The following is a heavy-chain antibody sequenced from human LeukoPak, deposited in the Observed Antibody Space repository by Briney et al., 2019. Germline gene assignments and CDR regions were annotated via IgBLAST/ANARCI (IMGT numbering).Heavy chain of an antibody. CDR1: GGSISSDDCY. CDR2: IYYSGST. D-gene: IGHD5-24*01. V-gene: IGHV4-61*08. J-gene: IGHJ4*02. CDR3: ARAKRDGIRG. Sequence: SETLSLTCTVSGGSISSDDCYWAWIRQPPGKGLEWIGYIYYSGSTNYNPSLKSRVTISVDTSKNQFSLKLSSVTAADTAVYYCARAKRDGIRGWGQGTLVTVSS.